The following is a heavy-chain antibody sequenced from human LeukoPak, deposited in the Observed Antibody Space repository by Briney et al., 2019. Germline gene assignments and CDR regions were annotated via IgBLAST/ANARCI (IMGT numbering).Heavy chain of an antibody. D-gene: IGHD2-21*01. CDR1: GYSFTIYY. J-gene: IGHJ5*02. CDR2: INPNSGGT. CDR3: ARADRLHGGPYLIGP. Sequence: WASVKVSCKTSGYSFTIYYMHWVRQAPGQGLEWMGWINPNSGGTSSAQKFQGRVTMTRDTSITTVYMEVSWLTSDDTAIYYCARADRLHGGPYLIGPWGQGTLVTVSS. V-gene: IGHV1-2*02.